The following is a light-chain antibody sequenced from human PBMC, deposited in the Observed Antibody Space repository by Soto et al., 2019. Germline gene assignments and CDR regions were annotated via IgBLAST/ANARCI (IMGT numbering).Light chain of an antibody. J-gene: IGKJ5*01. CDR2: GAF. CDR3: QQRSNWPPKIT. CDR1: QSVGSSS. Sequence: EIVLTQSPGTLSLSPGERATLSCRASQSVGSSSLAWYQQNPGQAPRLLIYGAFSRATGIPDRISGGGSGTDFTLTISRLEPEDSAVYYCQQRSNWPPKITFGQGTRLEIK. V-gene: IGKV3D-20*02.